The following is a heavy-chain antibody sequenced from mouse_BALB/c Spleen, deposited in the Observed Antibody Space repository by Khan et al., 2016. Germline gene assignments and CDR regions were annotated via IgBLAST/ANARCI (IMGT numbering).Heavy chain of an antibody. J-gene: IGHJ2*01. D-gene: IGHD2-2*01. CDR1: VFNIKDYY. V-gene: IGHV14-4*02. CDR2: IDPENGDT. Sequence: VQLKQSGAELVRSGASVKLSCTASVFNIKDYYMHWVKQRPEQGLEWIGWIDPENGDTDYAPKFQGKATMTADTSSNAAYLQFSSLTSEDSAVYYCNAIYYGNDVYFDYWGQGTTLTVSS. CDR3: NAIYYGNDVYFDY.